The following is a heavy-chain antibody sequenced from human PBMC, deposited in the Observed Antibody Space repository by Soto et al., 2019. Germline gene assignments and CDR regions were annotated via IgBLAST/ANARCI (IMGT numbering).Heavy chain of an antibody. CDR3: ARVRAGVLPSASYFLYTMDV. V-gene: IGHV4-31*03. D-gene: IGHD6-13*01. J-gene: IGHJ6*02. CDR1: GGSIISGGHY. CDR2: LYYTWST. Sequence: SETLSLTCTVSGGSIISGGHYLTWVRHHPGKGLEWVGYLYYTWSTSYNPSLESRLTMSVDTSKNQSSLRLDSVTAADTAVYSCARVRAGVLPSASYFLYTMDVWGQGTTVTVSS.